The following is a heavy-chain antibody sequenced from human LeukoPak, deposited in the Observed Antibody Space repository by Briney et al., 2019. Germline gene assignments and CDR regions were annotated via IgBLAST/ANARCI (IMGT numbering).Heavy chain of an antibody. CDR1: GASISSDY. Sequence: SETLSLTCTVSGASISSDYWSWIRQPPGKGLEWIGYISYSGSTNYSPSLKSRVTISVDTSKNQFSLKLSSVTAADTAVYYCAGPAYDSSGYYSEWGQGTLVTVSS. V-gene: IGHV4-59*08. J-gene: IGHJ4*02. D-gene: IGHD3-22*01. CDR3: AGPAYDSSGYYSE. CDR2: ISYSGST.